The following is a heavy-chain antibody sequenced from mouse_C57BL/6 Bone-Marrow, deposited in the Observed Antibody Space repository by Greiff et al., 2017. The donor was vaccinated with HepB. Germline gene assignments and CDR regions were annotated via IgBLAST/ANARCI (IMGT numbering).Heavy chain of an antibody. CDR1: GYSITSDY. CDR3: ARVYYYGSSYWYFDV. Sequence: EVQLQESGPGLAKPSQPLSLTCSVTGYSITSDYWNWIRKFPGNKLEYMGYISYSGSTYYNPSLKSRISITRDTSKNQYYLQLNSVTTEDTATYYCARVYYYGSSYWYFDVWGTGTTVTVSS. CDR2: ISYSGST. D-gene: IGHD1-1*01. V-gene: IGHV3-8*01. J-gene: IGHJ1*03.